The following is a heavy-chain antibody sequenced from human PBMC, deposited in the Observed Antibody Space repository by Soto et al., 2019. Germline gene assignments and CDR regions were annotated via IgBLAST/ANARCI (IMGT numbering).Heavy chain of an antibody. D-gene: IGHD3-22*01. J-gene: IGHJ5*02. CDR3: ARGIYDSSGYYAYNWFDP. CDR2: IIPIFGTA. Sequence: QVQLVQSGAEVKKPGSSVKVSCKASGGTFSSYAISWVRQAPGQGLEWMGGIIPIFGTANYAQKFQGRVTITADESTSTAYMELSSLRSEDTAVYYCARGIYDSSGYYAYNWFDPWGQGTLVTVSS. V-gene: IGHV1-69*01. CDR1: GGTFSSYA.